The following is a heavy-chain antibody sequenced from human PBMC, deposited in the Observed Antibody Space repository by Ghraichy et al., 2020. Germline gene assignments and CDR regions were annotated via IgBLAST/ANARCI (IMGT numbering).Heavy chain of an antibody. J-gene: IGHJ4*02. CDR2: ISGSGGST. CDR3: ANRFSGSYFFDY. V-gene: IGHV3-23*01. CDR1: GFTFSSYA. D-gene: IGHD1-26*01. Sequence: LSLTCAASGFTFSSYAMSWVRQAPGKGLEWVSAISGSGGSTYYADSVKGRFTISRDNSKNTLYLQMNSLRAEDTAVYYCANRFSGSYFFDYWGQGTLVTVSS.